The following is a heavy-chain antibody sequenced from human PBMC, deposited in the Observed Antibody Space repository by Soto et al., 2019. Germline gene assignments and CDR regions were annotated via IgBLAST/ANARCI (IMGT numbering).Heavy chain of an antibody. J-gene: IGHJ4*02. Sequence: DVHLVESGGGLVQPGGSLRLSCAASGFALSGHAMNWVRQAPGMGLEWISYITSSGTTTHYADSVRGRFTISRDLAKNSLYLQMTSLRAEDTAVYYCARDPYGDHGLDYWGQGTLVTVSS. V-gene: IGHV3-48*01. D-gene: IGHD4-17*01. CDR2: ITSSGTTT. CDR1: GFALSGHA. CDR3: ARDPYGDHGLDY.